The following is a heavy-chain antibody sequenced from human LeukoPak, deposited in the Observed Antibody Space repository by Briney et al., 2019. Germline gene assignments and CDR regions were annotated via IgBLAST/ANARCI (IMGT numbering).Heavy chain of an antibody. CDR3: ARQEVVLRLFDS. CDR2: INHSGST. D-gene: IGHD2-15*01. Sequence: SETLSLTCAVYGGSFSGYYWSWIRQPPGKGLEWIGEINHSGSTNYNPSLKSRVTISVDTSKNQFSLKLTSVTAADTAVYYCARQEVVLRLFDSWGQGTLVTVSS. V-gene: IGHV4-34*01. CDR1: GGSFSGYY. J-gene: IGHJ4*02.